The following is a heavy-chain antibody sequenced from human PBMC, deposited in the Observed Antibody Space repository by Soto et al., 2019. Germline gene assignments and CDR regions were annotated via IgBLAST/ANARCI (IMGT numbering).Heavy chain of an antibody. J-gene: IGHJ4*02. V-gene: IGHV3-23*01. CDR2: ISGSGGNT. Sequence: EVQLLESGGGLVQPGGSLRLSCAVSGFTVSSYVMSWVLQAPGKGLEWVSGISGSGGNTYYADSVKGRFTISRDNSKNTLFLQMNSLRVDDTAVYYCTKGWLDYWGQGALVTVSS. D-gene: IGHD2-15*01. CDR3: TKGWLDY. CDR1: GFTVSSYV.